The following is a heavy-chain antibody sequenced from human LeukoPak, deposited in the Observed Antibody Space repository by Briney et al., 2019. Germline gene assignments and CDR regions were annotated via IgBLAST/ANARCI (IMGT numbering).Heavy chain of an antibody. J-gene: IGHJ6*04. D-gene: IGHD3-10*02. CDR1: GFSVSDNS. Sequence: GGSLRLSCTASGFSVSDNSMSWVRQAPGKGLEWVSFIYSGTTHYSDSVKGRFTISRDNAKNSLYLQMNSLRAEDTAVYYCAELGITMIGGVWGKGTTVTISS. CDR3: AELGITMIGGV. CDR2: IYSGTT. V-gene: IGHV3-69-1*02.